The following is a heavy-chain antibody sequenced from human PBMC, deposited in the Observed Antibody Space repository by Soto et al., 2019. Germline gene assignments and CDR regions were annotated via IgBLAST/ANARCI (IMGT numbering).Heavy chain of an antibody. D-gene: IGHD4-17*01. CDR1: GFVFNGYA. CDR3: ARGSSTTPTSYGYLAY. Sequence: PGGSLRLSCAASGFVFNGYAISWVRQAPGKGLEWVSGISASGGRTYYAGSVKGRLSVSRDNSNNTVFLQINRLRDEDTAMYYCARGSSTTPTSYGYLAYWGQGTLVTVSS. V-gene: IGHV3-23*01. CDR2: ISASGGRT. J-gene: IGHJ4*02.